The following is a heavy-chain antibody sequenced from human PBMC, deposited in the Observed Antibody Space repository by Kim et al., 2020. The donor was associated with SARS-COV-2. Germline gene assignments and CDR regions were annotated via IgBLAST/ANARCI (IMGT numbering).Heavy chain of an antibody. Sequence: GGSLRLSFAASGFTFSSYSMNWVRQAPGKGLEWVSAISSSSSYIYYADSVKGRFTISRDNAKNSLYLQMNSLRAEDTAVYYCASWGAGTRVRGVIYGSYYYGMDVWGQGTTVTVSS. J-gene: IGHJ6*02. D-gene: IGHD3-10*01. CDR2: ISSSSSYI. V-gene: IGHV3-21*01. CDR1: GFTFSSYS. CDR3: ASWGAGTRVRGVIYGSYYYGMDV.